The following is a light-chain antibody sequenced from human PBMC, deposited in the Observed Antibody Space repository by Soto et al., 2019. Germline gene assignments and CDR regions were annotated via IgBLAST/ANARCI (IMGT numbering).Light chain of an antibody. J-gene: IGKJ2*01. Sequence: DLQMTQSPSSLSVSVGDRVTITCRASQSISSYLNWYQQKPGKAPKLLVYAASSLRSGVPSRFSGSGSGTDFSLTISSLHPEDFATYYWQQSYRSPYSLGQGTKLEIK. CDR3: QQSYRSPYS. CDR1: QSISSY. V-gene: IGKV1-39*01. CDR2: AAS.